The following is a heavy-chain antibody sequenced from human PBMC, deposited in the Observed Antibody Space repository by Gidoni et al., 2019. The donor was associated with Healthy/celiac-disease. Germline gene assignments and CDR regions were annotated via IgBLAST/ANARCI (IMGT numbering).Heavy chain of an antibody. V-gene: IGHV3-30-3*01. CDR3: ARSPTGNWYFDL. CDR2: ISYDGSNK. Sequence: QVQLVESGGRVVQPGRSLRLSCAASGFTFSSYAMHWVRQAPGKGLEWVAVISYDGSNKYYADSVKGRFTISRDNSKNTLYLQMNSLRAEDTAVYYCARSPTGNWYFDLWGRGTLVTVSS. CDR1: GFTFSSYA. D-gene: IGHD3-10*01. J-gene: IGHJ2*01.